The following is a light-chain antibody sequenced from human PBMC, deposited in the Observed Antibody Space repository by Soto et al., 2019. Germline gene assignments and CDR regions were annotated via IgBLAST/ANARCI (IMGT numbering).Light chain of an antibody. V-gene: IGLV2-14*01. Sequence: QSALTQPASVSGSPGQSITISCTGTSSDVGFSNYVFWYQQHPGKAPKLIISDVSNRPSGVSNRFSGSKSGNTASLTISGLHAEDEADYYCSSYTSSSTDVFGTGTKLTVL. J-gene: IGLJ1*01. CDR2: DVS. CDR3: SSYTSSSTDV. CDR1: SSDVGFSNY.